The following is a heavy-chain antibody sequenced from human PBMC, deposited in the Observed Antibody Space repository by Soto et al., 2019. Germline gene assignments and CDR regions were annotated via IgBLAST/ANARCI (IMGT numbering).Heavy chain of an antibody. V-gene: IGHV1-3*01. CDR3: ARRVPAAIGAFDI. D-gene: IGHD2-2*01. CDR1: GYTFTSYA. CDR2: INAGNGNT. Sequence: ASVKVSCKASGYTFTSYAMHWVRQAPGQRLEWMGWINAGNGNTKYSQKFQGRVTITRDTSASTAYMELSSLRSEDTAVHYCARRVPAAIGAFDIWGQGTMVTVSS. J-gene: IGHJ3*02.